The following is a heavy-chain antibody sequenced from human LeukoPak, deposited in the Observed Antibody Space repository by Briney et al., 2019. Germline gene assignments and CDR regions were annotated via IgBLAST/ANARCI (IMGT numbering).Heavy chain of an antibody. V-gene: IGHV3-23*01. CDR3: AKERKYCSGGSCYLGGIFDY. Sequence: TGGSLRLSCAAAGFTFSSYAMSWVRQAPGKGLEWVSAISGSGGSTYYADSVKGRFTISRDNSKNTLYLQMNSLRAEDTAVYYCAKERKYCSGGSCYLGGIFDYWGQGTLVTVSS. CDR1: GFTFSSYA. J-gene: IGHJ4*02. D-gene: IGHD2-15*01. CDR2: ISGSGGST.